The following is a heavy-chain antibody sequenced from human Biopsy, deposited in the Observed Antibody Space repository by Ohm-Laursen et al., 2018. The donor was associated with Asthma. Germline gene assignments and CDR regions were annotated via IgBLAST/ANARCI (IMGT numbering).Heavy chain of an antibody. CDR3: ARKAGSCISRTCYSLDF. V-gene: IGHV1-69*13. J-gene: IGHJ4*02. CDR2: INSVFGTT. Sequence: SVKVSCKSLGGTFNTHVIGWVRQAPGQGLEWVGGINSVFGTTTYPQKFQDRVTITADDSTSTVYMELSSLRSEDTAVYYCARKAGSCISRTCYSLDFWGQGTLVTVSS. D-gene: IGHD2-2*01. CDR1: GGTFNTHV.